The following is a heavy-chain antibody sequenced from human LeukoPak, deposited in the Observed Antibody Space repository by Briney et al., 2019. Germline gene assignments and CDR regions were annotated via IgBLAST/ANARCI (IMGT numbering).Heavy chain of an antibody. CDR3: AKRVIRGVLGYFDY. Sequence: GGSLRLSCAASGFTLSNFAMDWVRQAPGKGLEWVSSISVSGGSTNYADSVKGRFTISRDSSKNTLYLQMDSLRAEDTAVYYCAKRVIRGVLGYFDYWGQGTLVTVSS. J-gene: IGHJ4*02. CDR2: ISVSGGST. D-gene: IGHD3-10*01. V-gene: IGHV3-23*01. CDR1: GFTLSNFA.